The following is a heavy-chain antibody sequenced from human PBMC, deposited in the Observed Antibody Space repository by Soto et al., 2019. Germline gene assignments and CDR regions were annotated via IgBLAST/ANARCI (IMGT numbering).Heavy chain of an antibody. V-gene: IGHV4-59*01. D-gene: IGHD3-10*01. CDR2: IYYSGST. CDR1: GGSISSYY. J-gene: IGHJ6*02. CDR3: ARDRVTMVRGVLHYGMDV. Sequence: KSSETLSLTCTVSGGSISSYYWSWIRQPPGKGLEWIAYIYYSGSTNYNPSLKSRVTISVDTSKNQFSLKLSSVTAADTAVYYFARDRVTMVRGVLHYGMDVWGQGTTVTVSS.